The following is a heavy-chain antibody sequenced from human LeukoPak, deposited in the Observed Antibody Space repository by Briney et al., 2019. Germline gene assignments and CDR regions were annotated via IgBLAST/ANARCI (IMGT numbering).Heavy chain of an antibody. CDR1: GGTFSSYA. V-gene: IGHV1-69*05. J-gene: IGHJ2*01. CDR2: IIPIFGTA. CDR3: ARDRDYGESWYFDL. Sequence: SVKVSCKASGGTFSSYAISWVRQAPGQGLEWMGGIIPIFGTANYAQKFQGRVTITTDESTSTAYMELSSLRSEDTAVYYCARDRDYGESWYFDLWGRGTLVTVSS. D-gene: IGHD4-17*01.